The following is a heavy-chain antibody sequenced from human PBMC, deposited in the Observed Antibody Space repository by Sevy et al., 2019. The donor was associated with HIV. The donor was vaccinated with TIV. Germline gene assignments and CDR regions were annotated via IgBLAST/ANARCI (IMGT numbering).Heavy chain of an antibody. V-gene: IGHV3-7*05. CDR2: IKKDGSEK. J-gene: IGHJ6*02. Sequence: GGSLRLSCAASGFTFSTYWMSWVRQSPGKGLEWVANIKKDGSEKYYVDSVKGRFTISRDNAKNSLYLQMNSLRAEDTAVYYCAKNENFWSGYLAMDVWGQGTTVTVSS. CDR3: AKNENFWSGYLAMDV. CDR1: GFTFSTYW. D-gene: IGHD3-3*01.